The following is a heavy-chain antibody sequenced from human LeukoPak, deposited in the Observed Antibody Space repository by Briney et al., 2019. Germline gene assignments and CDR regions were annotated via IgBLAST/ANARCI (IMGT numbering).Heavy chain of an antibody. CDR3: VSFYETY. D-gene: IGHD2-2*01. CDR1: GNYW. V-gene: IGHV3-74*01. CDR2: INSDGSWT. Sequence: GGSLRLSCAASGNYWMHWVRQAPGKGLLWVSHINSDGSWTTYADSVKGRFTISKDNAKNTVYLQMNNLRAEDTAVYYCVSFYETYWGQGTLVTVSS. J-gene: IGHJ4*02.